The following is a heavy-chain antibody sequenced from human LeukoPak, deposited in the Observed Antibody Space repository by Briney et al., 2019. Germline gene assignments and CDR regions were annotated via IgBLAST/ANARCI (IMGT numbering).Heavy chain of an antibody. D-gene: IGHD3-10*02. CDR2: ISAYNGNT. J-gene: IGHJ6*03. CDR3: ARDLFATVFANYYYYYMDV. CDR1: GYTFTSYG. Sequence: ASVKVSCKASGYTFTSYGISWVRQAPGQGLEWMGWISAYNGNTNYAQKLQGRVTMTTDTSTSTAYMELRSLRSDDTAVYYCARDLFATVFANYYYYYMDVWGKGTTVTVSS. V-gene: IGHV1-18*01.